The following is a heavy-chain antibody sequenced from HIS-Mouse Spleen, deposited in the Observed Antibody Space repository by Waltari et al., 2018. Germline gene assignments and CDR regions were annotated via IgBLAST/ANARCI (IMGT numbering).Heavy chain of an antibody. CDR1: GGSISSYY. D-gene: IGHD2-21*02. J-gene: IGHJ5*02. Sequence: QVQLQESGPGLVKPSETLSLTCTVSGGSISSYYWSWIRQPPGKGLEWIGYIYYSGSTDYNPSLRGRVPISVDTSKNQFSLKLSAVTAADTAVYYCARKRTASGWFDPWGQGTLVTVSS. CDR3: ARKRTASGWFDP. V-gene: IGHV4-59*08. CDR2: IYYSGST.